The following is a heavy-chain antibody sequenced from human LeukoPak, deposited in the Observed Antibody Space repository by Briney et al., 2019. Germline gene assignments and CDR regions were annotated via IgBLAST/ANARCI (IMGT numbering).Heavy chain of an antibody. Sequence: VKVSCKASGGTFSSYAISWVRQAPGQGLEWMGRIIPILGIANYAQKFQGRVTITADKSTSTAYMELSSLRSEDTAVYYCARYKLELRGDAFDIWGQGTMVTVSS. D-gene: IGHD1-7*01. J-gene: IGHJ3*02. V-gene: IGHV1-69*04. CDR2: IIPILGIA. CDR1: GGTFSSYA. CDR3: ARYKLELRGDAFDI.